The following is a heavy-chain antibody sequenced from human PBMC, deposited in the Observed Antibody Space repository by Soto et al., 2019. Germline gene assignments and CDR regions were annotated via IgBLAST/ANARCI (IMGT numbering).Heavy chain of an antibody. Sequence: PSETLSLTCAVYGGSFSGYYWSWIRQPPGKGLEWIGEINHSGSTNYNPSLKSRVTISVDTSKNQFSLKLSSVTAADTAVYYCATGLDDIVVVTWFDPWGQGTLVTVSS. CDR3: ATGLDDIVVVTWFDP. CDR1: GGSFSGYY. CDR2: INHSGST. D-gene: IGHD2-15*01. J-gene: IGHJ5*02. V-gene: IGHV4-34*01.